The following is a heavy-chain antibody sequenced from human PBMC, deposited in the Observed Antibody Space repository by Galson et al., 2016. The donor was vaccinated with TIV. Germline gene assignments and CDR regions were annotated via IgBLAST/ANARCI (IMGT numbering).Heavy chain of an antibody. CDR1: GYTLSDLS. Sequence: SVKVSCKVSGYTLSDLSMHWVRQAPGKGLEWMGGFDPENDRAIYAQRFKGRVTMTDDTSTDTSSLELRRLRSDDTAVYFCATARLGTFNYFDSWGQGTLVTVSS. CDR3: ATARLGTFNYFDS. V-gene: IGHV1-24*01. J-gene: IGHJ4*02. CDR2: FDPENDRA. D-gene: IGHD3-9*01.